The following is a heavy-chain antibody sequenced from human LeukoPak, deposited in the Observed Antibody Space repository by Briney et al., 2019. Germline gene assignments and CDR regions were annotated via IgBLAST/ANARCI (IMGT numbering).Heavy chain of an antibody. CDR3: ARVEMATIGQAGVFDY. CDR2: IIPIFGTA. V-gene: IGHV1-69*05. J-gene: IGHJ4*02. CDR1: GGTFSSYA. D-gene: IGHD5-24*01. Sequence: ASVKVSCKASGGTFSSYAISWVRQAPGQGLEWMGGIIPIFGTANYAQKFQGRVTITTDESTRTAYMELSSLRSEDTAVYYCARVEMATIGQAGVFDYWGQGTLVTVSS.